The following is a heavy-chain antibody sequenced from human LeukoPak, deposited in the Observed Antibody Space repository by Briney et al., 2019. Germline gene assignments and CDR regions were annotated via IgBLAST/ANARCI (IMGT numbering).Heavy chain of an antibody. CDR1: GGSIGSYY. D-gene: IGHD3-3*01. CDR2: IHYSGST. CDR3: ARDGGHYDFWSGYYYNWFDP. J-gene: IGHJ5*02. Sequence: SETLSLTCTVSGGSIGSYYWSWVRKPPGKGLEWIGYIHYSGSTNYNPSLKSRVTTSIDTSKNQFSLKLSSVTAADTAVYYCARDGGHYDFWSGYYYNWFDPWGQGTLVTVSS. V-gene: IGHV4-59*01.